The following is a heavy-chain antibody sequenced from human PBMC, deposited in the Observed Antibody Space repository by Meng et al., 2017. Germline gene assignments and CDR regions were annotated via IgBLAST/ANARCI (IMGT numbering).Heavy chain of an antibody. CDR1: GFTFSSYA. J-gene: IGHJ4*02. CDR3: AKSPLLLWFGELFKKDYYFDY. Sequence: GESLKISCAASGFTFSSYAMSWVRQAPGKGLEWVSAISGSGGSTYYADSVKGRFTISRDNSKNTLYLQMNSLRAEDTAVYYCAKSPLLLWFGELFKKDYYFDYWGQGTLVTVSS. D-gene: IGHD3-10*01. V-gene: IGHV3-23*01. CDR2: ISGSGGST.